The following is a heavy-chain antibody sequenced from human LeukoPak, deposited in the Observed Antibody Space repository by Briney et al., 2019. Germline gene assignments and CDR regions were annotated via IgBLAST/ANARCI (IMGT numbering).Heavy chain of an antibody. V-gene: IGHV3-20*01. J-gene: IGHJ3*02. CDR2: INWNGGST. CDR3: ARNSPLDAFDI. CDR1: GFTFDDYG. Sequence: GGSLRLSCAASGFTFDDYGMSWVRQAPGNGLEWVSGINWNGGSTGYADSVKGRFTISRDNAKNSLYLQMNSLRAEDSALYHCARNSPLDAFDIWGQGTMVTVSS.